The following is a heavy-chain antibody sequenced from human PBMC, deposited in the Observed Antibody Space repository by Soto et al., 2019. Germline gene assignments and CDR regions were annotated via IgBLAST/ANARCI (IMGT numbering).Heavy chain of an antibody. D-gene: IGHD6-13*01. J-gene: IGHJ6*02. V-gene: IGHV3-74*01. CDR3: AREYSSSWYLVGGGQYGMDV. Sequence: GGSLRLSCAASGFTFISYWMHWVRQAPGKGLVWVSRINSDGSSTSYADSVKGRFTISRDNAKNTLYLQMNSLRAEDTAVYYCAREYSSSWYLVGGGQYGMDVWGQGTTVTVSS. CDR2: INSDGSST. CDR1: GFTFISYW.